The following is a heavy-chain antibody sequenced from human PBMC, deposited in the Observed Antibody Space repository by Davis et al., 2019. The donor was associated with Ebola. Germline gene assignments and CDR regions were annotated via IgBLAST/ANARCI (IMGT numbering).Heavy chain of an antibody. CDR1: GYTFTSYD. CDR2: INPSGGST. J-gene: IGHJ4*02. CDR3: ARAHRGYGGNPVYFDY. V-gene: IGHV1-46*01. Sequence: ASVKVSCKASGYTFTSYDINWVRQAPGQGLEWMGIINPSGGSTSYAQKFQGRVTMTRDTSTSTVYMELSSLRSEDTAVYYCARAHRGYGGNPVYFDYWGQGTLVTVSS. D-gene: IGHD4-23*01.